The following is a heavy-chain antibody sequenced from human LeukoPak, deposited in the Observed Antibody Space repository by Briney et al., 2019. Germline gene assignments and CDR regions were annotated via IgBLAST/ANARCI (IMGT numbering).Heavy chain of an antibody. CDR1: GYTFINYY. D-gene: IGHD4-11*01. J-gene: IGHJ5*02. V-gene: IGHV1-46*01. CDR2: INPSAGST. Sequence: ASVKVSCKASGYTFINYYIHWVRQAPGQGLEWMGIINPSAGSTTYARNFQGRVTMTRDTSTNTVYMELSSLRSEDTAVYYCARQRDSNWFDPWGQGTLVTVSS. CDR3: ARQRDSNWFDP.